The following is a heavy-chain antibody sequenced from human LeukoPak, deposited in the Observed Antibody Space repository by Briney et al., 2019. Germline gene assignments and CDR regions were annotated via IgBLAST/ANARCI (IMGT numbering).Heavy chain of an antibody. J-gene: IGHJ4*02. CDR3: ARAVRNQLLLEE. Sequence: ASVKVSCKASGYTFSTYDVAWVRQAPGQGLEWMGWVNPNSGNTGYARKFRGAVTISSDASVTSAYMEVSSLTSEDTAVYFWARAVRNQLLLEEWGQGTLIPVSS. CDR2: VNPNSGNT. CDR1: GYTFSTYD. D-gene: IGHD2-2*01. V-gene: IGHV1-8*01.